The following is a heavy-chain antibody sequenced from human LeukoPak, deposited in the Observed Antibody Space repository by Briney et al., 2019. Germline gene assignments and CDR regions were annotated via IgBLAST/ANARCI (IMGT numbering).Heavy chain of an antibody. Sequence: PGGSLRLSCAASGFTFSSYGMHWVRQAPGKGLEWVAFIRYDGSNKYYADSAKGRFTISRDNSKNTLYLQMNSLRAEDTAVYYCATSYGYCSSTSCYSDYWGQGTLVTVSS. CDR1: GFTFSSYG. CDR2: IRYDGSNK. CDR3: ATSYGYCSSTSCYSDY. D-gene: IGHD2-2*01. J-gene: IGHJ4*02. V-gene: IGHV3-30*02.